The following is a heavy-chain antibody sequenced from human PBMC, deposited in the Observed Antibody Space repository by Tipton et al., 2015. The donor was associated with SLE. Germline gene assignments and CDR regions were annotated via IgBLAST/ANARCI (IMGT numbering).Heavy chain of an antibody. V-gene: IGHV4-59*01. Sequence: LRLSCTVSGGSISSYYWSWIRQPPGKGLEWIAYFYYSGSTGYNPSLNSRVTISIDTSRNQFSLNLSSVTAADTAVYYCARLSDAFDIWGQGTMVSVSS. J-gene: IGHJ3*02. CDR1: GGSISSYY. CDR2: FYYSGST. CDR3: ARLSDAFDI.